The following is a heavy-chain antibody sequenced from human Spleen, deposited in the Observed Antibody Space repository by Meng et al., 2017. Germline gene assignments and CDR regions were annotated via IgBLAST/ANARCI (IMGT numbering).Heavy chain of an antibody. CDR3: ARVSRGWSGYYGY. CDR2: INHSGST. D-gene: IGHD3-3*01. Sequence: HVQLHQWGAGLLKPSETLSLTCAVYGGSFSGYYWTWIRQPPGKGLEWIGEINHSGSTNYNPSLRSRVTILVDTSKNQFSLKLSSVTAADTAVYYCARVSRGWSGYYGYWGQGTLVTVSS. V-gene: IGHV4-34*01. CDR1: GGSFSGYY. J-gene: IGHJ4*02.